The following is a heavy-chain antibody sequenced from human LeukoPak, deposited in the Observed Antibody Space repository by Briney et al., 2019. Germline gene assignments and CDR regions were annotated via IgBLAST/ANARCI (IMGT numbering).Heavy chain of an antibody. CDR1: GFTFDDYA. J-gene: IGHJ4*02. CDR2: ISWNSGSI. D-gene: IGHD5-18*01. V-gene: IGHV3-9*03. Sequence: GRSLRLSCAASGFTFDDYAMHWVRQAPGKGLEWVSGISWNSGSIGYADSVKGRFTISRDNAKNSLYLQMNSLRAEDMALYYCAKGFYTAMVDYFDYWGQGTLVTVSS. CDR3: AKGFYTAMVDYFDY.